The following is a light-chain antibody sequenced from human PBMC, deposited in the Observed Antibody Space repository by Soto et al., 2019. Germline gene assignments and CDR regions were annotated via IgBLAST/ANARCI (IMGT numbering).Light chain of an antibody. CDR3: QQYNSYPWS. CDR1: QSISSW. CDR2: KAS. V-gene: IGKV1-5*03. Sequence: DIQMTQSPSTLSASVGDRVTITCRASQSISSWLAWYQHKPGKAPKLLIYKASGLESGVPSRFSGSGSGTEFTLTISSLQPDDFATYYCQQYNSYPWSFGQGTKVEIK. J-gene: IGKJ1*01.